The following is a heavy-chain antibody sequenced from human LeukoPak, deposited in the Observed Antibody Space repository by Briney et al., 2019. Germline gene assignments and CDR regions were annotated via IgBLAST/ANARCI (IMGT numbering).Heavy chain of an antibody. CDR2: IYYSGST. D-gene: IGHD3-3*01. V-gene: IGHV4-31*03. CDR3: ARGITIFGLDYYGMDV. CDR1: GGSISSGGYY. Sequence: PSETLSLTCTVSGGSISSGGYYWSWIRQHPGKGLEWIGYIYYSGSTHYNPSLKSRVTISVDTSKNQFSLKLSSVTAADTAVYYCARGITIFGLDYYGMDVWGQGTTVTVSS. J-gene: IGHJ6*02.